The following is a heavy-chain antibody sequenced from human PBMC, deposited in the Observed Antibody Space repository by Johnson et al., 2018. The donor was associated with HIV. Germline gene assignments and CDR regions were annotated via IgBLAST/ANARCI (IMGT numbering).Heavy chain of an antibody. CDR3: ARARAKESKWESRTPHAFDL. Sequence: QVQLVESGGGLVKPGGSLRLSCAASGFTFSDYYMSWIRQAPGKGLEWVSYISSSGSTIYYADSVKGRFTISRDNSKNTLYLQMGSLRVEDMATYYCARARAKESKWESRTPHAFDLWGQGTMVTVSS. CDR2: ISSSGSTI. D-gene: IGHD1-26*01. V-gene: IGHV3-11*04. CDR1: GFTFSDYY. J-gene: IGHJ3*01.